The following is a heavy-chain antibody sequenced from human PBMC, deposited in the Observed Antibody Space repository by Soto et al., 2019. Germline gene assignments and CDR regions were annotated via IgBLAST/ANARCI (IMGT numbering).Heavy chain of an antibody. CDR2: IYTTGTT. Sequence: SETLSLTCTVSGDSMSTGGYYWTWIRQHPGKGLEWIGHIYTTGTTYYSPSLKSQVTMSIDKSSNRFSLNLSSVTAADTAVYYCSRGLGSTPLRGWGPRALVTVSS. J-gene: IGHJ4*02. V-gene: IGHV4-31*02. CDR3: SRGLGSTPLRG. D-gene: IGHD6-13*01. CDR1: GDSMSTGGYY.